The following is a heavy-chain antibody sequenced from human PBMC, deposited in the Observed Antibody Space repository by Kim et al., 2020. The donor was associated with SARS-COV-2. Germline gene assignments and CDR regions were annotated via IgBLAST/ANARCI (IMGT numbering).Heavy chain of an antibody. CDR3: ARPLYSSGWYFDY. V-gene: IGHV4-39*01. J-gene: IGHJ4*02. D-gene: IGHD6-19*01. Sequence: PTLMSRVTISVDTSKNQFSLKRSSVTAADTAVYYCARPLYSSGWYFDYWGQGTLVTVSS.